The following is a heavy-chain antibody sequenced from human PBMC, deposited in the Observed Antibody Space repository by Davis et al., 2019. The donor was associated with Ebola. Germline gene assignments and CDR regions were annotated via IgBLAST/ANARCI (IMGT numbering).Heavy chain of an antibody. CDR2: IVPIFRSA. V-gene: IGHV1-69*05. J-gene: IGHJ4*02. Sequence: SVKVSCKASGGTFSTYGISWVRQAPGQGLEWVGGIVPIFRSAKYAQKFQGRVTMTRDTSTSTAYMELRSLRSDDTAVYYCARGELPFDYWGQGTVVTVSS. CDR1: GGTFSTYG. D-gene: IGHD1-26*01. CDR3: ARGELPFDY.